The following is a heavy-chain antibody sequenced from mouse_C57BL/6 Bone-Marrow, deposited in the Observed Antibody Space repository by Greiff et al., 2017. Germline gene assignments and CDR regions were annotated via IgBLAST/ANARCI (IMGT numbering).Heavy chain of an antibody. D-gene: IGHD2-1*01. CDR3: ARNYGNYPYWYFDV. CDR1: GFSLTSYA. J-gene: IGHJ1*03. Sequence: QVQLKESGPGLVAPSQSLSITCTVSGFSLTSYAISWVRQPPGKGLEWLGVIWTGGGPNYNSALKSSLSISKDNSKSQVFLKRNILQTDDTSRDDGARNYGNYPYWYFDVWGTGTTVTVSS. CDR2: IWTGGGP. V-gene: IGHV2-9-1*01.